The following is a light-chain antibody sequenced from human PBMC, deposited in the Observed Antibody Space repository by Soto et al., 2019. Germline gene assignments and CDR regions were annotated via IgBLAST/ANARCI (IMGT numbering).Light chain of an antibody. CDR2: HVT. CDR1: SSDVGAYNY. J-gene: IGLJ1*01. Sequence: ALTQPASVSGSLGQSITISCSGTSSDVGAYNYVSWYQQYPGKAPKLMIYHVTDRPSGVSNRFSGSKSGNTASLTISGLQAEDEADYYCCSYTTSNTFVFGTGTKVTVL. V-gene: IGLV2-14*01. CDR3: CSYTTSNTFV.